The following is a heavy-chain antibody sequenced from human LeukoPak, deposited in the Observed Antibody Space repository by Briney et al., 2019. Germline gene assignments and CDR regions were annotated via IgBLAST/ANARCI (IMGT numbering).Heavy chain of an antibody. D-gene: IGHD3-10*01. J-gene: IGHJ4*02. Sequence: SETLSLTCAVYGGSFSGYYWSWIRQPPGKGLEWIGEINHSGSTNYNPSLKSRVTISVDTSKNQFSLKLSSVTAADTAVYYCARHYYGSGSYYKRGRLDYWGQGTLVTVSS. CDR3: ARHYYGSGSYYKRGRLDY. CDR2: INHSGST. CDR1: GGSFSGYY. V-gene: IGHV4-34*01.